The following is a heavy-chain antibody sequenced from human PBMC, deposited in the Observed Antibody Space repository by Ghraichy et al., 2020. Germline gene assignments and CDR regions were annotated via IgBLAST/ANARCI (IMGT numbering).Heavy chain of an antibody. J-gene: IGHJ6*02. D-gene: IGHD2-2*01. CDR2: IYYSGST. Sequence: SETLSLTCTVSGGSVSSGSYYWSWIRQPPGKGLEWIGYIYYSGSTNYNPSLKSRVTISVDTSKNQFSLKLSSVTAADTAVYYCARDGTQLLFDYYYGMDVWGQGTTVTVSS. CDR1: GGSVSSGSYY. V-gene: IGHV4-61*01. CDR3: ARDGTQLLFDYYYGMDV.